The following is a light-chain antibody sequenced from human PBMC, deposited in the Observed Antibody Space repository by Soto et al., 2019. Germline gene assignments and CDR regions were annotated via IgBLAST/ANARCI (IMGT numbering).Light chain of an antibody. CDR2: AAS. Sequence: DIQMTQSPSSLSASVGDRVTISCRASQSLSSYLNWYQHKPGKAPKLLIYAASSLQSGVPSRFSGSESGTDFTLTISSLHPEAFATHYCHQSYSAPQTFGQGTKLDIK. V-gene: IGKV1-39*01. CDR3: HQSYSAPQT. J-gene: IGKJ2*01. CDR1: QSLSSY.